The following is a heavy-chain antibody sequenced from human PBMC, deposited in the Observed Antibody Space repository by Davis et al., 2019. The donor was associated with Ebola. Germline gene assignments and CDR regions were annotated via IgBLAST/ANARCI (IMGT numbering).Heavy chain of an antibody. D-gene: IGHD3-16*01. J-gene: IGHJ6*02. Sequence: MPSETLSLTCTVSGGSVNIIDYYWTWIRQPPGKGLEWIGEINHSGSTNYNPSLKSRVAISVDTSKNQFSLKLSSVTAADTAVYYCARLKSLGGYYYYYGMDVWGQGTTVTVSS. V-gene: IGHV4-34*01. CDR1: GGSVNIIDYY. CDR2: INHSGST. CDR3: ARLKSLGGYYYYYGMDV.